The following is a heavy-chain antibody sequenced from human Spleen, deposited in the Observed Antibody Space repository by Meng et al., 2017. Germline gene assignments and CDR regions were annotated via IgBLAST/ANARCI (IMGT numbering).Heavy chain of an antibody. D-gene: IGHD6-13*01. CDR1: GGSFSDYY. CDR3: ARGRLGYSSSWFDY. CDR2: INHSGST. Sequence: VPLQQGVAGLLKPSETLSRTCVVSGGSFSDYYWSWIRQPPGKGLEWIGEINHSGSTNYNPSLESRATISVDTSQNNLSLKLSSVTAADSAVYYCARGRLGYSSSWFDYWGQGTLVTVSS. V-gene: IGHV4-34*01. J-gene: IGHJ4*02.